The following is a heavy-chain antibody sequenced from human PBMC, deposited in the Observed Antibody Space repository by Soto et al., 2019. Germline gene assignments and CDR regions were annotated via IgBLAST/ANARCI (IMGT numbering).Heavy chain of an antibody. CDR2: ISYDGGDK. Sequence: GGSLRLSCAASGFTFNNFAMHWVRQAPGKGLEWVAVISYDGGDKYYADSVKGRFTISRDNSKNTLYLQMNGLRAEDTAVYYCATDLSTGAANYCFNYWGQGALVTVSS. CDR1: GFTFNNFA. CDR3: ATDLSTGAANYCFNY. V-gene: IGHV3-30*03. D-gene: IGHD6-13*01. J-gene: IGHJ4*01.